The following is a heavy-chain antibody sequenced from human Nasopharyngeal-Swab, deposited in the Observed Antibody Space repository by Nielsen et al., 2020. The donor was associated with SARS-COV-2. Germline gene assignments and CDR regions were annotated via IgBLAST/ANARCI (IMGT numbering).Heavy chain of an antibody. CDR1: GGSFSGYY. Sequence: SETLSLTCAVYGGSFSGYYWSWIRQPPGKGLEWIGEINHSGSTNYNPSLKSRVTISVDTSNNQFSLKLSSVTAADTAVYYCARGYGSGSWGQGTLVTVSS. CDR3: ARGYGSGS. V-gene: IGHV4-34*01. D-gene: IGHD3-10*01. CDR2: INHSGST. J-gene: IGHJ4*02.